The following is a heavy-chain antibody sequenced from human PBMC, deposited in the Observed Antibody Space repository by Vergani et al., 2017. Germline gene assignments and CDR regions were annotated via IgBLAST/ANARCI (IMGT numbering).Heavy chain of an antibody. J-gene: IGHJ5*02. Sequence: QVQLVQSGAEVKKPGASVKVSCKASGYTFTSYGISWVRQAPGQGLEWMGWISAYNGNTNYAQKLQGRVTMTTDTSTSTAYMELRSLRAEDTAVYYCARDTDRYSSSWYEANHSNWFDPWGQGTLVTVSS. V-gene: IGHV1-18*01. CDR1: GYTFTSYG. D-gene: IGHD6-13*01. CDR3: ARDTDRYSSSWYEANHSNWFDP. CDR2: ISAYNGNT.